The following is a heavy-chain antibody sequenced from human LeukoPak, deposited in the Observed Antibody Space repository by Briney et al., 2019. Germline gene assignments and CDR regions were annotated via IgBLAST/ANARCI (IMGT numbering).Heavy chain of an antibody. D-gene: IGHD6-6*01. V-gene: IGHV4-39*01. CDR2: IYYSGNT. CDR3: ARGIAARLFDN. Sequence: SETLSLTCTVSGVSISSSNSYWGWIRQPPGKGLEWIGSIYYSGNTYYNASLKSQVSISIDTSKNQFSLKLSSVTAADTAVYYCARGIAARLFDNWGQGTLVTVSS. CDR1: GVSISSSNSY. J-gene: IGHJ4*02.